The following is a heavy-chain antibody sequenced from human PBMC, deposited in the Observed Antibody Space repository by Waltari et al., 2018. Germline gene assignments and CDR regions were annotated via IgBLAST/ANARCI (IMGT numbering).Heavy chain of an antibody. CDR2: ISSSGTTI. D-gene: IGHD2-2*01. Sequence: EVQLVESGGGLVQPGGSLSLSCAAPGFPFSSYELNWVRQAPGKGLEWVSYISSSGTTIFYADSVKGRFTISRDNAKNSLFLQMNSLRAEDTAVYYCAREGLDFVSTISSYYGLDVWGQGTTVTVSS. V-gene: IGHV3-48*03. CDR3: AREGLDFVSTISSYYGLDV. CDR1: GFPFSSYE. J-gene: IGHJ6*02.